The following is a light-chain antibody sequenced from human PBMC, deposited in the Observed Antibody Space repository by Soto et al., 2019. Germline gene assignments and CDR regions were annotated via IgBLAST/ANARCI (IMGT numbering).Light chain of an antibody. CDR1: QSINNW. CDR3: QQYKSFSLT. J-gene: IGKJ4*01. CDR2: KTS. Sequence: DIQMTQSPSTLSASVGDRVTITCRASQSINNWLAWYQQKPGKAPKLLIYKTSDLESGVPSRFSGSGSGTEFSLTISSLQPDDFATYYCQQYKSFSLTFGGGXXVEVK. V-gene: IGKV1-5*03.